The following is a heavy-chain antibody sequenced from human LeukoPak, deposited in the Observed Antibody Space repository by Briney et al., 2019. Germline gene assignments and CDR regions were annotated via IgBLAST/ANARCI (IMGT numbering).Heavy chain of an antibody. CDR1: GGSIRSSSYY. CDR3: ARTHSYWGTSCYIY. CDR2: IYHSGST. J-gene: IGHJ4*02. V-gene: IGHV4-39*07. D-gene: IGHD2-2*02. Sequence: ESGPTLVKPSETLSLTCTVSGGSIRSSSYYWGWIRQPPGKGLEWLGSIYHSGSTYYNPSLKSRVTISVDTSKNQFSLKLSSVTAADTAVDYCARTHSYWGTSCYIYWGQGTLVTVSS.